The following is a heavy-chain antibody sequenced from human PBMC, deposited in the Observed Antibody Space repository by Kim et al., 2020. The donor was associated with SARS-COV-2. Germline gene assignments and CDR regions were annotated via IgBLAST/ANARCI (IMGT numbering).Heavy chain of an antibody. J-gene: IGHJ6*03. CDR2: ISWNSGSI. CDR3: AKDKDSGSYYYYMDV. Sequence: GGSLRLSCAASGFTFDDYVMHWVRQAPGKGLEWVSGISWNSGSIGYADSVKGRFTISRDNAKNSLYLQMNSLRAEDTALYYCAKDKDSGSYYYYMDVWDKGTTVTVSS. CDR1: GFTFDDYV. D-gene: IGHD1-26*01. V-gene: IGHV3-9*01.